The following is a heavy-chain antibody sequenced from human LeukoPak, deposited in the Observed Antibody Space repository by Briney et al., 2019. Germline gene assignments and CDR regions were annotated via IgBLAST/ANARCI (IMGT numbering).Heavy chain of an antibody. J-gene: IGHJ4*02. V-gene: IGHV5-51*01. CDR3: ARRRSGSRLYYFDY. CDR1: GYSFTSYW. D-gene: IGHD3-3*01. CDR2: IYPGDSDT. Sequence: GGSLKISCKGSGYSFTSYWIGWVRQLPGKGLEWMGIIYPGDSDTRYCPSFEGQVSIFAGNTVNTALHLWSSLKASDTAMYYCARRRSGSRLYYFDYWGQGTLVTVSS.